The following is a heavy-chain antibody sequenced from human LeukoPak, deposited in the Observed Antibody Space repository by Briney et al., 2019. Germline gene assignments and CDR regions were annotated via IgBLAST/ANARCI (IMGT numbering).Heavy chain of an antibody. CDR2: IYTSGST. D-gene: IGHD3-22*01. Sequence: SETLSLTCTVSGGSISSYYWSWIRQPAGKGLEWIGRIYTSGSTNYNPSLKSRVTISIDTSKNQFSLKLSSVTAADTAVYYCAKYYYDSSGYPLGFDPWGQGTLVTVSS. V-gene: IGHV4-4*07. CDR1: GGSISSYY. J-gene: IGHJ5*02. CDR3: AKYYYDSSGYPLGFDP.